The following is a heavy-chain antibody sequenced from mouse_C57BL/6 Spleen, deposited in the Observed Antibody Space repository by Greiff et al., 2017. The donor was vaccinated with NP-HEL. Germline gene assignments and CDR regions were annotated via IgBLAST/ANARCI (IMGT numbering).Heavy chain of an antibody. CDR1: GFTFSSYA. Sequence: EVMLVESGGGLVKPGGSLKLSCAASGFTFSSYAMSWVRQTPEKRLEWVATISDGGSYTYYPDNVKGRFTISRDNAKNNLYLQMSHLKSEDTAMYYCAIDDDASAWFAYWGQGTLVTVSA. V-gene: IGHV5-4*01. CDR2: ISDGGSYT. D-gene: IGHD3-1*01. CDR3: AIDDDASAWFAY. J-gene: IGHJ3*01.